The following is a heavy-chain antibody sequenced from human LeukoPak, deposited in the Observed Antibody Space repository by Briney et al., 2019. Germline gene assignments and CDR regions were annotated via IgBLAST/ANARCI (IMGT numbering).Heavy chain of an antibody. Sequence: SETLSLTCTISGGSISNRLYYWGWIRQRPGQGLEYIGGVYYTGTASYAPSFKSQVTMSVDTSRNQFSLKLTSMTDADTAFYYCARQTSRFDPWGQGILVTVSS. CDR1: GGSISNRLYY. V-gene: IGHV4-39*01. CDR3: ARQTSRFDP. J-gene: IGHJ5*02. CDR2: VYYTGTA.